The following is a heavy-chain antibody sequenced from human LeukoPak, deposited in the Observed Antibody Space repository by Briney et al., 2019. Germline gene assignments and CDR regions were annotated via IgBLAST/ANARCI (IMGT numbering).Heavy chain of an antibody. CDR2: INHYGST. CDR1: GGSLTSYY. Sequence: SETLSLTCAVYGGSLTSYYWSWIRQPPGKGLEWIGQINHYGSTNYNPSLKSRVTISVDTSKNQFSLKLSSVTAADTAVYYCARGPYYYDSSGSIDAFDIWGQGTMVTVSS. D-gene: IGHD3-22*01. J-gene: IGHJ3*02. V-gene: IGHV4-34*01. CDR3: ARGPYYYDSSGSIDAFDI.